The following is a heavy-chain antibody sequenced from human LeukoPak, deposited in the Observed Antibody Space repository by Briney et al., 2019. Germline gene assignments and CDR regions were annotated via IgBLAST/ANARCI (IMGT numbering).Heavy chain of an antibody. Sequence: SETPSLSCTVSGGSISSYYWNWIRQSPGKGLEWIGYISYSGSSNYNPSLKSRVTISLDTSKNQFSLKVRSVTAADTAVYYCARGFDSKSTYFDYWGQGTLVTVS. D-gene: IGHD5-12*01. CDR1: GGSISSYY. CDR3: ARGFDSKSTYFDY. CDR2: ISYSGSS. V-gene: IGHV4-59*01. J-gene: IGHJ4*02.